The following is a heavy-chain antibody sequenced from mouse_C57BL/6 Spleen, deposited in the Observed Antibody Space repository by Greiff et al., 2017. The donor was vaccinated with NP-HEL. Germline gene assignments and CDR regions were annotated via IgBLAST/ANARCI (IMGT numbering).Heavy chain of an antibody. CDR2: IDPSDSYT. J-gene: IGHJ4*01. CDR1: GYTFTSYW. CDR3: ARWPASYAMDY. Sequence: VQLQQSGAELVMPGASVKLSCKASGYTFTSYWMHWVKQRPGQGLEWIGEIDPSDSYTNYNQKFKGKSTLTVDKSSSTAYMQLSSLTSEDSAVYYCARWPASYAMDYWGQGTSVTVSS. V-gene: IGHV1-69*01. D-gene: IGHD6-1*01.